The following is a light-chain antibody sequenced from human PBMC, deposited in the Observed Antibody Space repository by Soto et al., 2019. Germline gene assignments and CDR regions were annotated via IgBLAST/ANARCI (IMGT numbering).Light chain of an antibody. CDR1: QGIRND. V-gene: IGKV1-17*01. CDR3: LQHYRSPWT. CDR2: ATS. Sequence: DIQMTQSPSSLSASVGDRVAISCRASQGIRNDLGWYHQKPGRAPKRLIFATSSLQSGVPSRFSGSGSGTEFTLTISSLQPEGFSTASCLQHYRSPWTFGQGTQVAIK. J-gene: IGKJ1*01.